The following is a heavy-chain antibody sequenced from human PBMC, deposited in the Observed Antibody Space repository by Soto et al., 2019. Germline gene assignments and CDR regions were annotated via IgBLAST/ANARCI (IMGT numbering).Heavy chain of an antibody. J-gene: IGHJ4*02. CDR3: ARGAGVATDRQPCHDC. D-gene: IGHD5-12*01. CDR2: INPNSGGT. CDR1: GYTFTGYY. V-gene: IGHV1-2*02. Sequence: QVQLVQSGAEVKKPGASVKVSCKASGYTFTGYYMHWVRQAPGQGLEWMGWINPNSGGTNYAQKFQGRVTMTRDTSISTAYMELSSLRSDDTAVYYCARGAGVATDRQPCHDCWGQGTLVTVSS.